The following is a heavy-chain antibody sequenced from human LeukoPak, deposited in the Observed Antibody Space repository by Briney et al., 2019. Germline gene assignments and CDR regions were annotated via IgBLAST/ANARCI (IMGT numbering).Heavy chain of an antibody. CDR3: ARGPLTMTRGFDP. J-gene: IGHJ5*02. CDR2: IYTSGST. D-gene: IGHD4-17*01. CDR1: GGSISSSSYY. Sequence: SETLSLTRTVSGGSISSSSYYWSWIRQPAGKGLEWIGRIYTSGSTSYNPSLKTRVTMSVDTSKNQFSLKLSSVTAADTAVYYCARGPLTMTRGFDPWGQGTLVTVSS. V-gene: IGHV4-61*02.